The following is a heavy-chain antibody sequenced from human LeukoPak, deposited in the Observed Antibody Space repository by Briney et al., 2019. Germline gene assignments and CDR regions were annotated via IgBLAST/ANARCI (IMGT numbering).Heavy chain of an antibody. Sequence: SETLSLTCTVSGASISSYYWGWIRQPPGKGLEWIAFISNSVSTNYNPSLKSRVTISLDTSRKQLSLRLSSVIAADTAVYYCVATERWLQWDYWGQGTLVTVSS. D-gene: IGHD5-24*01. CDR1: GASISSYY. V-gene: IGHV4-4*08. CDR3: VATERWLQWDY. J-gene: IGHJ4*02. CDR2: ISNSVST.